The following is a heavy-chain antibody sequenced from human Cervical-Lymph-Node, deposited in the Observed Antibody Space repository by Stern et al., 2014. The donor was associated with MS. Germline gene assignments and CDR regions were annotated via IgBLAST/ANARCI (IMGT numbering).Heavy chain of an antibody. Sequence: QVQLVQSGAELKKPGSSVKVSCKVSGGSFSNFTISWVRQAPGQGLEWMGEIIPLFGIRTYAVKFQGRVTITADESTSTAYMELRSLTSEDTAVYFCARFSGWGQGTLVTVSS. CDR3: ARFSG. J-gene: IGHJ4*02. D-gene: IGHD2-8*02. CDR2: IIPLFGIR. V-gene: IGHV1-69*01. CDR1: GGSFSNFT.